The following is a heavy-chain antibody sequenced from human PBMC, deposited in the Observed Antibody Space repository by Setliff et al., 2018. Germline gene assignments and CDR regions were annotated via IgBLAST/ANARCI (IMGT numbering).Heavy chain of an antibody. V-gene: IGHV1-18*01. D-gene: IGHD2-8*01. J-gene: IGHJ4*02. Sequence: GASVKVSCKTSGYTFNDYGITWVRQVPGQGLEWMGWISSYTGKTYYAEKLQGRVTLTTDTSTSTAYLDLRSLESDDTAVYYCSRLVRFCTKTACQRLSGGEFWGQGTLVTSPQ. CDR1: GYTFNDYG. CDR3: SRLVRFCTKTACQRLSGGEF. CDR2: ISSYTGKT.